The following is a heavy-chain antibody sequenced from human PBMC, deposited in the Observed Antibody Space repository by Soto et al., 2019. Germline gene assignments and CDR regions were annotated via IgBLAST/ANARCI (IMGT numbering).Heavy chain of an antibody. D-gene: IGHD5-12*01. V-gene: IGHV4-59*01. Sequence: PSDTMRVTYPFAGFTSINFYVIWVRPPTGKGLEWIGYIYYSGSTNYNPSLKSRVTISVDTSKNQFSLKLSSVTAADTAVYYCARDRIVATQGHRYYYHGIDVPAQGTT. CDR1: GFTSINFY. CDR3: ARDRIVATQGHRYYYHGIDV. J-gene: IGHJ6*02. CDR2: IYYSGST.